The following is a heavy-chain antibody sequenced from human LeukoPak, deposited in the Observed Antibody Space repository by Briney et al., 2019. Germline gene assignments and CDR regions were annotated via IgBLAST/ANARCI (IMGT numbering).Heavy chain of an antibody. D-gene: IGHD3-22*01. Sequence: GGSLRLSCAASGFTFSIFWMSWVRQAPGKGLEWVANIKQDGSAKYYADSVKGRFTISRDNARNSLYLEMNNLRAEDTAIYYCATSYDSSGNNWGQGTLVTVSS. J-gene: IGHJ4*02. CDR3: ATSYDSSGNN. V-gene: IGHV3-7*01. CDR1: GFTFSIFW. CDR2: IKQDGSAK.